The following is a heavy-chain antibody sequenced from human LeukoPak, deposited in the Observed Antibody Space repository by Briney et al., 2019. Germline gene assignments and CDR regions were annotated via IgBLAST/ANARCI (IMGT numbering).Heavy chain of an antibody. J-gene: IGHJ5*02. V-gene: IGHV1-8*01. CDR1: GYTFTSYD. CDR3: ARGVSLYSPPALVVVAATADNWFDP. D-gene: IGHD2-15*01. CDR2: MNPNSGNT. Sequence: GASVKVSCKASGYTFTSYDINWVRQATGQGLEWMGWMNPNSGNTGYAQKFQGRVTMTRNTSISTAYMELSSLRSEDTAVYYCARGVSLYSPPALVVVAATADNWFDPWGQGTLVTVSS.